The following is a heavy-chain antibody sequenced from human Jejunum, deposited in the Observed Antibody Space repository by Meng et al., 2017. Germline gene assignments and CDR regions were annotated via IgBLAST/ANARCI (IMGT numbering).Heavy chain of an antibody. CDR1: VGSISSGNW. J-gene: IGHJ4*02. D-gene: IGHD5-24*01. V-gene: IGHV4-4*03. Sequence: QAQVEESGLGVLEPPGPQSLTCAVSVGSISSGNWWSWVRQPPGKGLEWIGDIFQSGSTNYNPSLKSRVTISVDKSKNQLSLNLISVTAADTAVYYCARAASYNLDNWGQGTLVTVSS. CDR3: ARAASYNLDN. CDR2: IFQSGST.